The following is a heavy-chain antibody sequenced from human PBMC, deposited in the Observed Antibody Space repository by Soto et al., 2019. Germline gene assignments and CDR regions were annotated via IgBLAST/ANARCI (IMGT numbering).Heavy chain of an antibody. V-gene: IGHV4-34*01. CDR1: GRSFSGYY. CDR3: ARDKITGLFDY. J-gene: IGHJ4*02. CDR2: INHSGST. D-gene: IGHD2-8*02. Sequence: PSETLSLTCAVYGRSFSGYYWTWIRQPPGTGLEWIGEINHSGSTNYNPSLKSRVTISVDTSKSQFSLKLTSVTAADTAVYYCARDKITGLFDYWGQGTLVTVSS.